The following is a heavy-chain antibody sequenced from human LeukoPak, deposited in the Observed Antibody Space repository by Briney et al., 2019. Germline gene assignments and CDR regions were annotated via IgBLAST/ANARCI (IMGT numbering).Heavy chain of an antibody. V-gene: IGHV5-51*01. CDR1: RHSFTSYW. CDR3: ARRRDGYNYFDY. D-gene: IGHD5-24*01. CDR2: IYPGDSDT. Sequence: GQSLKISCKGSRHSFTSYWIGWVRQMRGKGLEWMGIIYPGDSDTRYSPSFQGQVTISADKSISTAYLQWSSLKASDTAMYYCARRRDGYNYFDYWGQGTLVTVSS. J-gene: IGHJ4*02.